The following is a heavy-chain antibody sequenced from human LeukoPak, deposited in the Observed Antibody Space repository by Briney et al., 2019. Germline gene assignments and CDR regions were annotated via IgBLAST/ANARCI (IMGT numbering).Heavy chain of an antibody. CDR2: IRYDGSNK. CDR1: GFTFSSYG. Sequence: GGSLRLSCAASGFTFSSYGMHWVRQAPGKGLEWVAFIRYDGSNKYYADSVKGRFTISIDNSKNTLYLQMNSLRAEDTAVYYCAKDSSNRGVRGVITYWGQGTLVTVSS. D-gene: IGHD3-10*01. V-gene: IGHV3-30*02. J-gene: IGHJ4*02. CDR3: AKDSSNRGVRGVITY.